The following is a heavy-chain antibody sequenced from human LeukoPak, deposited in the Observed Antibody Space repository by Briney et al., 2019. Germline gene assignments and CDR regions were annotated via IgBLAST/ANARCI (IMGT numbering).Heavy chain of an antibody. Sequence: PGGSLRLSCAASGFTFSSYGMHWVRQAPGKGLEWVAVIWYDGSNKYYADSVKGRFTISRDNSKNTLYLQMNSLRAEDTAVYYCAKSSRDGYNDFDYWGQGTLATVSS. D-gene: IGHD5-24*01. CDR2: IWYDGSNK. CDR1: GFTFSSYG. J-gene: IGHJ4*02. CDR3: AKSSRDGYNDFDY. V-gene: IGHV3-33*06.